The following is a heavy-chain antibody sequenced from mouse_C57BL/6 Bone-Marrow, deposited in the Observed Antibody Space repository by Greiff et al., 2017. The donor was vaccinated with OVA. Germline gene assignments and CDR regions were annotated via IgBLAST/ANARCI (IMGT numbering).Heavy chain of an antibody. V-gene: IGHV1-50*01. CDR1: GYTFTSYW. D-gene: IGHD2-12*01. J-gene: IGHJ4*01. Sequence: QVQLQQPGAELVKPGASVKLSCKASGYTFTSYWMQWVKQRPGQGLEWIGEIDPSDSYTNYNQKFKGKATLTVDTSSRTAYMQLSSLTSEDSAVYYCAREGYDGVYYAMDYWGQGTSVTVSS. CDR3: AREGYDGVYYAMDY. CDR2: IDPSDSYT.